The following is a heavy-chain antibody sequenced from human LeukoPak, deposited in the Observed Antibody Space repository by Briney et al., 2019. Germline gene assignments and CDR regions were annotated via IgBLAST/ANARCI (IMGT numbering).Heavy chain of an antibody. CDR1: GDSISSGSYY. J-gene: IGHJ6*03. D-gene: IGHD1-1*01. CDR3: ARGRVSSSTWYSTYYYYFYMDV. Sequence: PSETLSLTCTVSGDSISSGSYYWGWIRQPPGKGLEWIGNIYYRGNTYFNPSLKSRVIISVDTSKNQFSLKLTSVTAADTAVYFCARGRVSSSTWYSTYYYYFYMDVWGKGTTVTVSS. CDR2: IYYRGNT. V-gene: IGHV4-39*07.